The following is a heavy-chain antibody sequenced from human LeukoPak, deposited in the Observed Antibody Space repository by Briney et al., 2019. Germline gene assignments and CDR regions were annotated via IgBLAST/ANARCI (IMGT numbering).Heavy chain of an antibody. CDR3: SRESGAFSPFGY. V-gene: IGHV4-59*12. CDR2: IYYIGST. J-gene: IGHJ4*02. D-gene: IGHD1-26*01. Sequence: SETLSLTCTVSGGSISSYFWSWIRQPPGKGLEWIGYIYYIGSTHYNPSLKSRVTMSLDESKNQLSLDLASVTAADTAVYYCSRESGAFSPFGYWGQGTLVTVHS. CDR1: GGSISSYF.